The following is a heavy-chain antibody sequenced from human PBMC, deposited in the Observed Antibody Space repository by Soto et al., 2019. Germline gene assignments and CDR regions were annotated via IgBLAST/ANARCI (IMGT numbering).Heavy chain of an antibody. J-gene: IGHJ4*02. CDR3: ARVSGSSQFDY. D-gene: IGHD6-13*01. CDR1: GFSFSSYR. V-gene: IGHV3-21*01. Sequence: GASLRLSCAASGFSFSSYRLNWVRQAPGKGLEWFSSISSSSSYIYYADSVKGRFTISRDNAKNSLYLQMNSLRAEDTAVYYCARVSGSSQFDYWGQGALVTVSS. CDR2: ISSSSSYI.